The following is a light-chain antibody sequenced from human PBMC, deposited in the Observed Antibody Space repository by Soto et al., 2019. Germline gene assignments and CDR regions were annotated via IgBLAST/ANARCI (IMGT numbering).Light chain of an antibody. CDR2: DAS. Sequence: IKSTQSPSSLCVSGGYRVASTCRASQGISSYLGWYQQKPGKAPNLLIYDASTLHSGVPSRFSGGGSGTDFTLTISSLQPEDFATYYCQQVNVYPSTFGGGTKVDIK. CDR3: QQVNVYPST. J-gene: IGKJ4*01. V-gene: IGKV1-9*01. CDR1: QGISSY.